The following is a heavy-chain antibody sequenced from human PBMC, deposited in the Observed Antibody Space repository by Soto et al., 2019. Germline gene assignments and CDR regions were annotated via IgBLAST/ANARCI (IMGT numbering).Heavy chain of an antibody. CDR1: GYTFTSYY. J-gene: IGHJ4*02. V-gene: IGHV1-46*01. CDR2: INPSGGST. D-gene: IGHD5-18*01. Sequence: GASVKVSCKASGYTFTSYYMHWVRQAPGQGLEWMGIINPSGGSTSYAQKFQGRVTMTRDTSTSTVYMELSSLRSEDTAGYYCARWETAMLAFAYWAQGPRVTVSS. CDR3: ARWETAMLAFAY.